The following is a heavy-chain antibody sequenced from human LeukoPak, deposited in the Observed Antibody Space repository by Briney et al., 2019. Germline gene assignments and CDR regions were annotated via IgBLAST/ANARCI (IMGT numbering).Heavy chain of an antibody. CDR3: ARQSTVVTEQFDY. Sequence: SETLSLTCTVSGGSISSYYWSWIRQPPGKGLEWIGYIYYSGSTNYNPSLKSRVTISVDTSKNQFSLKLSSVTAADTALYYCARQSTVVTEQFDYWGQGTLLTVSS. J-gene: IGHJ4*02. D-gene: IGHD4-23*01. V-gene: IGHV4-59*08. CDR2: IYYSGST. CDR1: GGSISSYY.